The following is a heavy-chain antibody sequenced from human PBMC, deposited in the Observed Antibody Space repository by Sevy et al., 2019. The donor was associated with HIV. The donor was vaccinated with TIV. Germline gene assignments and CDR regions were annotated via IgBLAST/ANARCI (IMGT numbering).Heavy chain of an antibody. Sequence: ASVKVSCKASGYIFSDYYIHWVRQAPGQGLEWMAWINSDSGVTNYAQRFQGEVTVTRDTSLRTAYLELTNLKSNDTAIYYCARLTTQPTSDLYGLDGWGQGTTVTV. CDR1: GYIFSDYY. D-gene: IGHD4-17*01. CDR2: INSDSGVT. CDR3: ARLTTQPTSDLYGLDG. V-gene: IGHV1-2*02. J-gene: IGHJ6*02.